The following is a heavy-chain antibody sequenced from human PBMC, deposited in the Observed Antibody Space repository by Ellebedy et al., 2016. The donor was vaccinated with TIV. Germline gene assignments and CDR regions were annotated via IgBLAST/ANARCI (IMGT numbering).Heavy chain of an antibody. V-gene: IGHV4-38-2*01. CDR3: ARGQLVVGY. D-gene: IGHD6-13*01. CDR2: IYRSGST. CDR1: GFTFSTYW. Sequence: MPGGSLRLSCAASGFTFSTYWMNWVRQPPGKGLEWIGSIYRSGSTYYNPSLKSRVTISVDTSKNQFSLKLSAVTAADTAVYYCARGQLVVGYWGQGTLVTVSS. J-gene: IGHJ4*02.